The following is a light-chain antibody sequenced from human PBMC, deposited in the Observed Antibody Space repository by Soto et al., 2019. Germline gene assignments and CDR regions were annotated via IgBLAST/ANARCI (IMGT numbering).Light chain of an antibody. Sequence: EIVLTQSPGTLSLSPGERATLSCRASQSVSSSYLAWYQQKPGQAPKVLIYRVSSRATGIPDRFSGSGSGTDFTLTISRLEPEDFAVYYCQQYGSSPLTFGGGTKV. CDR2: RVS. CDR3: QQYGSSPLT. V-gene: IGKV3-20*01. J-gene: IGKJ4*01. CDR1: QSVSSSY.